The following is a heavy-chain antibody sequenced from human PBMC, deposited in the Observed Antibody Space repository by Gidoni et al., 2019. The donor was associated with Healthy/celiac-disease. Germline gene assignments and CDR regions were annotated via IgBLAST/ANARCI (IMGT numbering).Heavy chain of an antibody. D-gene: IGHD3-10*01. CDR1: GFSLSTSGVG. V-gene: IGHV2-5*02. J-gene: IGHJ4*02. CDR2: IYWDDDK. CDR3: AHSEMVRGAHGEDFDY. Sequence: QITLKESGPTLVKPTQTLTLTCTFSGFSLSTSGVGVGWIRQPPGKALEWLALIYWDDDKRYSPSLKSRLTITKDTSKNQVVLTMTNIDPVDTATYYCAHSEMVRGAHGEDFDYWGQGTLVTVSS.